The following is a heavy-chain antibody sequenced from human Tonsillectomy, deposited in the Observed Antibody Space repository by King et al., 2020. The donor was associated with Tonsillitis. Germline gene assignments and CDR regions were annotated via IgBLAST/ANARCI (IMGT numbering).Heavy chain of an antibody. J-gene: IGHJ4*02. Sequence: VQLQESGPGLVKPSQTLSLTCTVSGDSISSGGYYWSWIRQHPGKGPEWIGYTYYTGSPYYNPALERRVTISLDTSKNQFYLNLTSVTAADTAVFYCAREGGIIRGSLWGQGTLVTVSS. D-gene: IGHD3-10*01. V-gene: IGHV4-31*03. CDR2: TYYTGSP. CDR1: GDSISSGGYY. CDR3: AREGGIIRGSL.